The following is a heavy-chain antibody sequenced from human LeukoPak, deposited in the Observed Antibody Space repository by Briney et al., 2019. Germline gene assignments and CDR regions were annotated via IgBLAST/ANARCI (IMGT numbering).Heavy chain of an antibody. V-gene: IGHV1-69*04. D-gene: IGHD3-22*01. CDR3: GRGPAERITMIVVVTPRDAFDI. Sequence: GASVKVSCKASGGTFSSYAISWVRQAPGQGLEWMGRIIPILGIANYAQKFQGRVTITADKSTSTAYMELSSLRSEDTAVYYCGRGPAERITMIVVVTPRDAFDIWGQGTMVTVSS. J-gene: IGHJ3*02. CDR1: GGTFSSYA. CDR2: IIPILGIA.